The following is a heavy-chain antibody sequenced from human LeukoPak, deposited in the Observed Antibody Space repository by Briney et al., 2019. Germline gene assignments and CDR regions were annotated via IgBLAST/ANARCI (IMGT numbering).Heavy chain of an antibody. D-gene: IGHD2-15*01. CDR3: TRDSLPCRTGSCYSGPDYYGMGV. CDR2: IGSGSDYT. V-gene: IGHV3-21*01. CDR1: EFTFSDFS. Sequence: GGSLRLSCAASEFTFSDFSMNWVRQAPGKGLEWVSSIGSGSDYTYYADSVKGRFTVSRDNAKNSLFLQMTSLRAANTAVYYCTRDSLPCRTGSCYSGPDYYGMGVWGQGTTVTVSS. J-gene: IGHJ6*02.